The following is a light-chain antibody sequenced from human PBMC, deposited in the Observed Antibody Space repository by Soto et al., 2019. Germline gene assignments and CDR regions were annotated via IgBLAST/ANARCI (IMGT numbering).Light chain of an antibody. J-gene: IGLJ2*01. Sequence: QAVVTQPPSVSGAPGQRVTISCTGSSSNIGAGYDVHWYQQLPGRGPKLLIYGNTNRPSGVPDRFSGSKSGTSASLAITGLQAEDEADYYCLSFDSSLSVVFGGGTKLTVL. V-gene: IGLV1-40*01. CDR2: GNT. CDR1: SSNIGAGYD. CDR3: LSFDSSLSVV.